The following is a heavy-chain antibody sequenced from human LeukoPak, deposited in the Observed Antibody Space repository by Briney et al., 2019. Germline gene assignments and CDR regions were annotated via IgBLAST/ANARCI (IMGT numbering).Heavy chain of an antibody. CDR2: VIPIFGTA. Sequence: SVKVSCKASGGTFSSYAISWVRQAPGQGLEWMGGVIPIFGTANYAQKFQGRVTITADESTSTAYMELSSLRSEDTAVYYCATGQGEYCTNGVCPRFDYWGQGTLVTVSS. V-gene: IGHV1-69*01. D-gene: IGHD2-8*01. J-gene: IGHJ4*02. CDR3: ATGQGEYCTNGVCPRFDY. CDR1: GGTFSSYA.